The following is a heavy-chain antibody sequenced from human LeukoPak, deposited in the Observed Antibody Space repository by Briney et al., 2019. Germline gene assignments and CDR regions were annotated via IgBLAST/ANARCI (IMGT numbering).Heavy chain of an antibody. CDR2: IYYSGST. D-gene: IGHD2-2*02. V-gene: IGHV4-59*01. Sequence: KSSETLSLTCTVSGGSISSYYWSWIRQPPGKGLEWIGYIYYSGSTNYNPSLKSRVTISVDTSKNQFSLKLSSVTAADTAGYYCARAPRYCSSTSCYTGRYYYYYMDVWGKGTTVTVSS. CDR1: GGSISSYY. J-gene: IGHJ6*03. CDR3: ARAPRYCSSTSCYTGRYYYYYMDV.